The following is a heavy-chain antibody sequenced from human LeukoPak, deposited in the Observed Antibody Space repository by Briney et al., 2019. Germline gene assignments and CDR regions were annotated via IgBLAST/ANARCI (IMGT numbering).Heavy chain of an antibody. D-gene: IGHD2-8*02. CDR2: ISDDSTTI. Sequence: GGSLRLSSAASGFSFSTHSMNWVRQAPGKGLEWVAYISDDSTTIYYADSVKGRFTISRDSAKNSLYLQMNSLRDEDTAVYYCASGLTGGGAYWGQGTLVTVSS. CDR3: ASGLTGGGAY. CDR1: GFSFSTHS. V-gene: IGHV3-48*02. J-gene: IGHJ4*02.